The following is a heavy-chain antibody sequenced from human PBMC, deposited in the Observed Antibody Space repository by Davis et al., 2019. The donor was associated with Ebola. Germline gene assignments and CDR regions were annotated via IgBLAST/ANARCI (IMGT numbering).Heavy chain of an antibody. Sequence: ASVKVSCKASGYTFTSYAMHWVRQAPGQRLEWMGWINAGNGNTKYSQKFQGRVTITRDTSASTAYMELSSLRSEDTAVYYCAREEIVVVIRRDYYYYGMDVWGQGTTVTVSS. CDR1: GYTFTSYA. D-gene: IGHD3-22*01. CDR3: AREEIVVVIRRDYYYYGMDV. V-gene: IGHV1-3*01. CDR2: INAGNGNT. J-gene: IGHJ6*02.